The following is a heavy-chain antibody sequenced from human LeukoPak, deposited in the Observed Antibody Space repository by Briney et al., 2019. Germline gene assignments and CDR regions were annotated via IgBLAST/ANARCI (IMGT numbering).Heavy chain of an antibody. Sequence: SVKVSCKASGGTFSSYAISWVRQAPGQGLEWMGGIIPIFGTANYAQKFQGRATITADESTSTAYMELSSLRSEDTAVYYCAREHYLTGYYTPYYYYGMDVWGQGTTVTVSS. V-gene: IGHV1-69*01. CDR1: GGTFSSYA. D-gene: IGHD3-9*01. J-gene: IGHJ6*02. CDR2: IIPIFGTA. CDR3: AREHYLTGYYTPYYYYGMDV.